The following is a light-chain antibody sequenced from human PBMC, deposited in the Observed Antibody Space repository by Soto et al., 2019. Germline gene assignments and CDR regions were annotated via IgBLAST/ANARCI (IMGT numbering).Light chain of an antibody. Sequence: DNVLTQSPAPLSLSPGERATLSCKASQSVSSNLAWYQQKPGQAPRLLIYDASKRATGIPARFTGSGSGTDCTLTISRLEPEDVAVYYCQQYGSSPWTFGQGTKVDIK. J-gene: IGKJ1*01. CDR3: QQYGSSPWT. CDR1: QSVSSN. CDR2: DAS. V-gene: IGKV3-20*01.